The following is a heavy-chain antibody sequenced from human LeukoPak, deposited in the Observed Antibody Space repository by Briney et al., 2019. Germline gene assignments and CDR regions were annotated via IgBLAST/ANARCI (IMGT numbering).Heavy chain of an antibody. J-gene: IGHJ4*02. D-gene: IGHD3-10*01. V-gene: IGHV3-21*01. CDR1: GFTFSSYS. CDR2: ISSSSSYI. CDR3: ARGLRGVYDY. Sequence: GGSLRLSCAASGFTFSSYSMNWVRQAPGKGLEWVSSISSSSSYIYHADSVKGRFTISRDNAKNSLYLQMNSLRAEDTAVYYCARGLRGVYDYWGQGTLVTVSS.